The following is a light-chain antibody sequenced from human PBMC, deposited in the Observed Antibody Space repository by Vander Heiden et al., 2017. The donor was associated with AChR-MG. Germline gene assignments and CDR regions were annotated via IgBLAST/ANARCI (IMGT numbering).Light chain of an antibody. Sequence: PLIPGEPASISCRSSQSLLHSSGNIYLEWYLQKPGQSPQLLIYLASNRASGVPDRFSGSGSGTDFTLRISGVEAEDVGVYYCRQALKARPTFPHGAKVGI. J-gene: IGKJ1*01. CDR1: QSLLHSSGNIY. V-gene: IGKV2-28*01. CDR2: LAS. CDR3: RQALKARPT.